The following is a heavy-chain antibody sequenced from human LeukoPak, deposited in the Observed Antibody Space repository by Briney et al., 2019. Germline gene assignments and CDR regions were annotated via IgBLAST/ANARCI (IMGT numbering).Heavy chain of an antibody. V-gene: IGHV1-2*02. CDR2: INPNSGGT. D-gene: IGHD3-10*01. Sequence: ASVEVSCKASGYTFTGYYMHWVRQAPGQGLEWMGWINPNSGGTNYAQKFQGRVTMTRDTSISTAYMELSRLRSDDTAVYYCARSQRITMVRGVIIYDYWGQGTLVTVSS. CDR1: GYTFTGYY. J-gene: IGHJ4*02. CDR3: ARSQRITMVRGVIIYDY.